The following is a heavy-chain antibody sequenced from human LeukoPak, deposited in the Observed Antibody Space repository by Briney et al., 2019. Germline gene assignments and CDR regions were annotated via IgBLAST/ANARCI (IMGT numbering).Heavy chain of an antibody. Sequence: SETLSLTCTVSGCSISSYYWSWIRQPPGKGLEWIGYIYYSGSTNYNPSLKSRVTISVDTSKNQFSLKLSSVTAADTAVYYCAGREPRYGMDVWGQGTTVTVSS. CDR2: IYYSGST. J-gene: IGHJ6*02. CDR1: GCSISSYY. CDR3: AGREPRYGMDV. V-gene: IGHV4-59*01.